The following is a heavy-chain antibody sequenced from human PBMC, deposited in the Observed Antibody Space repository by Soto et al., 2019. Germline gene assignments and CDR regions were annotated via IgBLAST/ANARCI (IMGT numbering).Heavy chain of an antibody. V-gene: IGHV1-18*01. CDR3: ARILGYCSSTSCLDKDNWFDP. D-gene: IGHD2-2*01. CDR2: ISAYNGKT. J-gene: IGHJ5*02. Sequence: ASVKVSCKASGYTFTSYGISWVRQAPGQGLERMGWISAYNGKTNYAQKLQGRVTMTTDTSTSTAYMELRSLRSDDTAVYYCARILGYCSSTSCLDKDNWFDPWGQGTLVTVSS. CDR1: GYTFTSYG.